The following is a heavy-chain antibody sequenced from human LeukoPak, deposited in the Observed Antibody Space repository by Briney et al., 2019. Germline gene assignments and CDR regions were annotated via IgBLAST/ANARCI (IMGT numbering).Heavy chain of an antibody. CDR2: INWKGHNT. D-gene: IGHD2-15*01. Sequence: GGSLRLSCTASGFSIDEYATTWVRQAPGKGLEWVSGINWKGHNTGYEDSVRGRFTIPRDNAKNSLYLQMNSLRAEDTALYYCAREPSLLCSGGSCYPDYWGQGTLVTVSS. V-gene: IGHV3-20*04. J-gene: IGHJ4*02. CDR1: GFSIDEYA. CDR3: AREPSLLCSGGSCYPDY.